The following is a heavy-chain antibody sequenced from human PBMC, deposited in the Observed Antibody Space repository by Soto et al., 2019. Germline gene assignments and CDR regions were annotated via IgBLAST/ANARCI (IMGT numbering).Heavy chain of an antibody. CDR1: GYSFSTYV. Sequence: PGGSLRLSCAASGYSFSTYVMIWVRQSPGKRLEWVSAISGSGGSTYYADSVKGRFTISRDNSKNTLYLQMNSLRAEDTAVYYLSLHHCYKTYAYYYYVMDFRGQ. D-gene: IGHD3-10*01. J-gene: IGHJ6*02. CDR2: ISGSGGST. V-gene: IGHV3-23*01. CDR3: SLHHCYKTYAYYYYVMDF.